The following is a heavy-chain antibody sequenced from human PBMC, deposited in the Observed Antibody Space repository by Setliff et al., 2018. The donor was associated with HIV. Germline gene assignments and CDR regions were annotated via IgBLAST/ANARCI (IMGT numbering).Heavy chain of an antibody. Sequence: SETLSLTCAVYGGSFNDYYWTWIRQPPGKGLEWIGEIDHSGSTKYHASLKSRVTISIDASKNQISLKLSSVTAADTAVYYCARGLNYYGSGSYLPPGYWGQGTLGT. D-gene: IGHD3-10*01. CDR2: IDHSGST. V-gene: IGHV4-34*01. J-gene: IGHJ4*02. CDR1: GGSFNDYY. CDR3: ARGLNYYGSGSYLPPGY.